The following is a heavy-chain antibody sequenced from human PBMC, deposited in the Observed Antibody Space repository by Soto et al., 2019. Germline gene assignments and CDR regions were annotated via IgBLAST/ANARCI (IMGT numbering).Heavy chain of an antibody. J-gene: IGHJ6*02. D-gene: IGHD5-12*01. V-gene: IGHV1-69*01. CDR2: SIPIFGTA. CDR1: GGTFNNYP. CDR3: ARGRGYSGDDHYYYFAMDV. Sequence: QVQLVQSGAEVKKPGSSVKVSCKASGGTFNNYPITWVRQAPGEGLEWMGGSIPIFGTANYAQKFQGRVTISLDESTSTGYMELSSLRSEDTAVYYCARGRGYSGDDHYYYFAMDVWGQGTTVTVSS.